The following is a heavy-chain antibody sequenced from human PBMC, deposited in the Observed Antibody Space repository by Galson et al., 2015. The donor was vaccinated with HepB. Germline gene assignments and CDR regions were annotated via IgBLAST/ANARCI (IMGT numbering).Heavy chain of an antibody. CDR2: IIPIFGTA. CDR1: GGTFSSYA. V-gene: IGHV1-69*13. D-gene: IGHD2-2*01. CDR3: ARGGPVVPAAMLNWFDP. J-gene: IGHJ5*02. Sequence: SVKVSCKASGGTFSSYAISWVRQAPGQGLEWMGGIIPIFGTANYAQKFQGRVTITADESTSTAYMELSSLRSEDTAVYYCARGGPVVPAAMLNWFDPWGQGTLVTVSS.